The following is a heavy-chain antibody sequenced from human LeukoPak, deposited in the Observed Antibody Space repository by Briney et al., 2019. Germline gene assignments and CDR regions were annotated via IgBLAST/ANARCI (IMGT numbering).Heavy chain of an antibody. V-gene: IGHV3-30*02. CDR1: GFTFSDYS. CDR2: IRYDGNNK. J-gene: IGHJ4*02. Sequence: GGSLRLSCAASGFTFSDYSMHWVRQAPGKGLNWVAFIRYDGNNKYYADSVKGRFTISRDNSKITLFLQMNSLRAEDTAVYYCAKDASRNLYCSGGSCYFDYWGQGTLVTVSS. D-gene: IGHD2-15*01. CDR3: AKDASRNLYCSGGSCYFDY.